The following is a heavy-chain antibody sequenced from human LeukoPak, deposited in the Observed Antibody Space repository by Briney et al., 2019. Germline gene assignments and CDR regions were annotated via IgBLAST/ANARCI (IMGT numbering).Heavy chain of an antibody. Sequence: GESLKISCKASGYKFTSYWIGWVRQMPGKGPEWMGIIYPDDSDIRYSPSFQGQVTISADKSLSTAYPQWSSLKASDSAMYYCARHPYDVFAGYYLDYWGQGTLVTVSS. V-gene: IGHV5-51*01. CDR1: GYKFTSYW. CDR2: IYPDDSDI. CDR3: ARHPYDVFAGYYLDY. D-gene: IGHD3-16*01. J-gene: IGHJ4*02.